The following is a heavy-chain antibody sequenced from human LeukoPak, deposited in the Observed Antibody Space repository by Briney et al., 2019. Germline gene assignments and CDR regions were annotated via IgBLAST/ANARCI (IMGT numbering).Heavy chain of an antibody. J-gene: IGHJ4*02. D-gene: IGHD3-9*01. CDR1: GGSFSGYY. CDR3: ARGKRGLRYFDWP. CDR2: INHSGST. Sequence: SETLSLTCAVYGGSFSGYYWSWIRQPPGKGLEWIGEINHSGSTNYNPSLKSRVTISEDTSKNQFSLKLSSVTAADTAVYYCARGKRGLRYFDWPRDQGTLVTVSS. V-gene: IGHV4-34*01.